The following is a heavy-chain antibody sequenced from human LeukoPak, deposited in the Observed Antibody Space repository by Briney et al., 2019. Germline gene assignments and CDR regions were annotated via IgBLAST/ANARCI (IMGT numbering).Heavy chain of an antibody. V-gene: IGHV1-18*01. CDR3: AREPVDMATILNRDAFDI. J-gene: IGHJ3*02. CDR1: GYRFSDHG. D-gene: IGHD5-24*01. Sequence: EASVKVSFKASGYRFSDHGISWVRQAPGQGLEWLGWISAYNGDTNYAQKFQGRVTITADESTNTAYMELSSLRSEDTAVYYCAREPVDMATILNRDAFDIWSQGTMVTVSS. CDR2: ISAYNGDT.